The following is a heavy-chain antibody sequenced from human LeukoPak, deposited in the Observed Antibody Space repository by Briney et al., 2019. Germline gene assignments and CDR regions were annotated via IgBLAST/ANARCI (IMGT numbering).Heavy chain of an antibody. Sequence: SETLSLTCTVSGGSISGYYWSWIRQPPGKGLEWIGYIYYSGSTNYNPSLKSRVAISVDTSKNQFSLKLSSVTAADTAVYYCARDESGTSAFDIWGQGTMVTVSS. CDR2: IYYSGST. V-gene: IGHV4-59*01. CDR1: GGSISGYY. CDR3: ARDESGTSAFDI. J-gene: IGHJ3*02. D-gene: IGHD1-1*01.